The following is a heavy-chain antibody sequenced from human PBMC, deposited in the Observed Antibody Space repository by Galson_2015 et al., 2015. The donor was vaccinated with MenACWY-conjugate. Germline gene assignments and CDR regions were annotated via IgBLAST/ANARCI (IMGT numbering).Heavy chain of an antibody. CDR2: IDPTDSYT. J-gene: IGHJ4*02. CDR3: ARHKGTWYFED. CDR1: GSSFTSYY. Sequence: QSGAEVKKPGESLRISCKGSGSSFTSYYLSWVRQMPGKGLEWMGRIDPTDSYTNYSPSVQGHVTISADKSVNTAYLQWSSLKASDTALYYCARHKGTWYFEDWGQGSLVTVSS. V-gene: IGHV5-10-1*01. D-gene: IGHD6-13*01.